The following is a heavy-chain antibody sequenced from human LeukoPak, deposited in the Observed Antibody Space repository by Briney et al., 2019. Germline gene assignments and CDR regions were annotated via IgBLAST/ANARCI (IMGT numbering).Heavy chain of an antibody. D-gene: IGHD6-13*01. CDR3: ARDPSLYSSSWYGNFDY. V-gene: IGHV4-59*01. J-gene: IGHJ4*02. CDR1: GGSISSYY. CDR2: IYYSGST. Sequence: PLETLSLTCTVSGGSISSYYWSWIRQPPGKGLEWIGYIYYSGSTNYNPSLKSRVTISVDTSKNQFSLKLSSVTAADTAVYYCARDPSLYSSSWYGNFDYWGQGTLVSVSS.